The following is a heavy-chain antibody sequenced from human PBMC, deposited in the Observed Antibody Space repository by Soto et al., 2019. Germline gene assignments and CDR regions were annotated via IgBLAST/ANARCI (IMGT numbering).Heavy chain of an antibody. CDR1: GGSISSYY. Sequence: SETLSLTCTVSGGSISSYYWSWIRQPPGKGLEWIGYIYYSGSTNYNPSLKSRVTISVDTSKNQFSLKQSSVTAADTAVYYCAHTYYDSSGYSDYGMDVWGQGTTVTVSS. J-gene: IGHJ6*02. CDR3: AHTYYDSSGYSDYGMDV. D-gene: IGHD3-22*01. CDR2: IYYSGST. V-gene: IGHV4-59*08.